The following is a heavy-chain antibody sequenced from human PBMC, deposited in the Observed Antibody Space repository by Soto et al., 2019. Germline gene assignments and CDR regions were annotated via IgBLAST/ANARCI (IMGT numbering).Heavy chain of an antibody. J-gene: IGHJ5*02. Sequence: EVQLLESGGGLEQPGGSLRLSCAASGFIFSSYAMSWVRQAPGKGLEWVAGIGGSGGGTYYADSVTGRFTISRDNSKNTLFLRMDSLRPEDTAIYYCAKEVLEKSNVPVGWFDPWGLGTLVTVS. CDR3: AKEVLEKSNVPVGWFDP. D-gene: IGHD4-4*01. CDR2: IGGSGGGT. V-gene: IGHV3-23*01. CDR1: GFIFSSYA.